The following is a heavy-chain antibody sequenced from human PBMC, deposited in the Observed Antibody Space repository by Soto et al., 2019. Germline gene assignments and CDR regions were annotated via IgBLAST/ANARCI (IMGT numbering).Heavy chain of an antibody. D-gene: IGHD5-12*01. Sequence: GGSLRLSCAASGFTFGDYGMSWARQAPGKGLEWVSGVNWNGGSTGYADSVKGRFTISRDNAKNSLYLQMNSLRADDTALYYCAKPGQRFDSGYDLSDYWGQGT. CDR3: AKPGQRFDSGYDLSDY. V-gene: IGHV3-20*04. CDR1: GFTFGDYG. CDR2: VNWNGGST. J-gene: IGHJ4*02.